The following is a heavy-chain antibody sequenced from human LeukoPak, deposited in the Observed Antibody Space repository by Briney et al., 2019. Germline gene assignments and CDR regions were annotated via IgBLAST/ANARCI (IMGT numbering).Heavy chain of an antibody. D-gene: IGHD3-10*01. J-gene: IGHJ6*03. V-gene: IGHV3-30*04. CDR3: ARVFHGSGTIYYYYSYMDV. Sequence: GGSLRLSCAASGFTFSSYVMHWVRQAPGKGLEWVAIISYDGSNEYYADSVKGRFTISRDNSKNTLYLQMNSLRAADTAVYYCARVFHGSGTIYYYYSYMDVWGKGTTVTISS. CDR1: GFTFSSYV. CDR2: ISYDGSNE.